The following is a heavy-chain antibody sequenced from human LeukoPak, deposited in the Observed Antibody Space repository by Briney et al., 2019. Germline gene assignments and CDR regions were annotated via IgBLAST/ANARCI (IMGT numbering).Heavy chain of an antibody. CDR1: GGSISSSSYY. J-gene: IGHJ4*02. V-gene: IGHV4-39*07. D-gene: IGHD3-22*01. CDR3: ARIKEDSSGYSYFDY. Sequence: SETLSLTCTGSGGSISSSSYYWGSIRQPPGKGLEWIGSIYYSGSTYYNPSLKSRVTISVDTSKNQFSLKLSSVTAADTAVYYCARIKEDSSGYSYFDYWGQGTLVTVSS. CDR2: IYYSGST.